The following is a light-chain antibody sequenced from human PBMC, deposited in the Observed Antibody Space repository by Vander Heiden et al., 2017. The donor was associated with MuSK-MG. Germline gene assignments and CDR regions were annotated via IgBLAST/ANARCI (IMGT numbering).Light chain of an antibody. Sequence: HVLTPPPPLSVAPGQTARITCGGNNIGIKSVHWYQQKPGQAPVVVVYDDSDRPSGIPERFSGFNSGNTATLTISRVEAGDEADYYCQVWDDNSDHVIFGGGTKLIFL. CDR3: QVWDDNSDHVI. CDR2: DDS. V-gene: IGLV3-21*02. J-gene: IGLJ2*01. CDR1: NIGIKS.